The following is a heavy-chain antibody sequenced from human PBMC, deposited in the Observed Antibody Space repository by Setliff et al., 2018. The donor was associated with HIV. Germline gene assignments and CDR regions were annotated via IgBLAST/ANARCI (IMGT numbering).Heavy chain of an antibody. CDR3: ARAQDVWGSYRYTNYYYSMDV. D-gene: IGHD3-16*02. Sequence: EGSLRLSCAASGFTFSTSNMNWVRQAPGKWLEWVSFISSSSTYVYYADSVKGRFTVSRDKAKNSLYLHMNSLRAEDTAVYYCARAQDVWGSYRYTNYYYSMDVWGKGTTVTVSS. V-gene: IGHV3-21*01. CDR1: GFTFSTSN. CDR2: ISSSSTYV. J-gene: IGHJ6*03.